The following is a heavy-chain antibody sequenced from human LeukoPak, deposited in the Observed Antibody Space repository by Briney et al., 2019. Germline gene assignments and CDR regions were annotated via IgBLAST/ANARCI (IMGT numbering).Heavy chain of an antibody. CDR3: ARKEGRFLEFGSYFDY. V-gene: IGHV1-18*04. Sequence: ASVKVSCKASGYTFTSYTISWVRQAPGQALEWMGWISAYNGNTNYAQKLQGRVTMTTDTSTSTAYMELRSLRSDDTAVYYCARKEGRFLEFGSYFDYWGQGTLVTVSS. CDR1: GYTFTSYT. D-gene: IGHD3-3*01. CDR2: ISAYNGNT. J-gene: IGHJ4*02.